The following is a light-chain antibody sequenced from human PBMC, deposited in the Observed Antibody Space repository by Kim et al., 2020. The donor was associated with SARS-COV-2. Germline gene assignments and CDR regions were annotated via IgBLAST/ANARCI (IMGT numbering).Light chain of an antibody. CDR1: ISTIRNNY. Sequence: GQKVTISCSGRISTIRNNYVFWHLQRPCTAPKLLIYDNNKRPSGIPDRFSASQSGTSATLVITGLQTGDETDYYCGTWDYSLSAGVFGTGTKVTVL. CDR2: DNN. CDR3: GTWDYSLSAGV. V-gene: IGLV1-51*01. J-gene: IGLJ1*01.